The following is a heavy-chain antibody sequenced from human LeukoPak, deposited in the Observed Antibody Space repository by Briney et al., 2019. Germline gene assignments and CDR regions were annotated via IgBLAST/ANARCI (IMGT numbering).Heavy chain of an antibody. V-gene: IGHV3-30*18. D-gene: IGHD2-21*01. CDR1: GFTFSSYG. Sequence: PGGSLRLSCAASGFTFSSYGMHWVRQAPGKGLEWVAVISYDGSNKYYADSVKGRFTISRDNSKNTLYLQMNSLRAEDTAVHYCAKGHMGDAFDIWGQGTMVTVSS. J-gene: IGHJ3*02. CDR2: ISYDGSNK. CDR3: AKGHMGDAFDI.